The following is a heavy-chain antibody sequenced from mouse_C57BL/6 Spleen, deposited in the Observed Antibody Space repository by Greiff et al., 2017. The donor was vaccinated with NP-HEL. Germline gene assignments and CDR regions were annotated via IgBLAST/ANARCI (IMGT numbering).Heavy chain of an antibody. CDR3: ARRDYDYGYWYFDV. J-gene: IGHJ1*03. CDR1: GYTFTSYW. CDR2: IHPNSGST. D-gene: IGHD2-4*01. Sequence: QVQLQQPGAELVKPGASVKLSCKASGYTFTSYWMHWVKQRPGQGLEWIGMIHPNSGSTNYNEKFKSKATLTVDKSSSTAYMQLSSLTSEDSAVYYCARRDYDYGYWYFDVWGTGTTGTVSS. V-gene: IGHV1-64*01.